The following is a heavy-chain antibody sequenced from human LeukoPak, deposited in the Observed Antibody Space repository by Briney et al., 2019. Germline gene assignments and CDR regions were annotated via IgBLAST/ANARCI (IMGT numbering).Heavy chain of an antibody. CDR1: GFTVSSNY. Sequence: PGGSLRLSCAASGFTVSSNYMSWVRQAPGKGLEWVSVIYSGGSTYYADSVKGRFTISRDNSKNTLYLQMNSLRAEDTAVYFCARASTSGWDGFDHWGQGTLVTVSS. J-gene: IGHJ4*02. CDR3: ARASTSGWDGFDH. D-gene: IGHD6-19*01. CDR2: IYSGGST. V-gene: IGHV3-53*01.